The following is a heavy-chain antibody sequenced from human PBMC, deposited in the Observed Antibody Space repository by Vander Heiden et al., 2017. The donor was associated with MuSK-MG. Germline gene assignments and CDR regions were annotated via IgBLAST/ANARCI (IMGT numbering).Heavy chain of an antibody. J-gene: IGHJ4*02. CDR3: AKDQGYYGSGSYYFDY. CDR2: ISGSGGST. D-gene: IGHD3-10*01. V-gene: IGHV3-23*04. Sequence: EVQLVESGGGPVQPGGSLRLSCAASGFTFNTYAINWVRQAPGKGLEWVSAISGSGGSTYYADSVKGRFTISRDNSKNTLYLQMNSLRAEDTAIYYCAKDQGYYGSGSYYFDYWGQGTQVTVSS. CDR1: GFTFNTYA.